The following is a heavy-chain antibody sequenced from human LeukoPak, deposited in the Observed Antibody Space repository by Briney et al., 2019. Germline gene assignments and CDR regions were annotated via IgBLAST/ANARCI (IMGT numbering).Heavy chain of an antibody. V-gene: IGHV4-34*01. J-gene: IGHJ4*02. CDR1: GGSFSGYY. CDR3: NVVVVSSRLPPNDY. Sequence: SETLSLTCAVYGGSFSGYYWSWIRQPPGKGLEWIGEINHSGSTNYNPSLKSRVTISVDTSKNQFSLKLSSVTAADTAVYYCNVVVVSSRLPPNDYWGQGTLATVSS. CDR2: INHSGST. D-gene: IGHD2-15*01.